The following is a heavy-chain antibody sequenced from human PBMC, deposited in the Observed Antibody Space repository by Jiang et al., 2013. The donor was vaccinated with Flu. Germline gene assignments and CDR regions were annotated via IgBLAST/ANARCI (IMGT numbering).Heavy chain of an antibody. V-gene: IGHV3-23*04. CDR2: ISGSGGST. CDR1: GFTFSSHA. Sequence: VQLVESGGDLVQPGGSLRLSCAASGFTFSSHAINWVRQAPGKGLEWVSAISGSGGSTYYADSVKGRFTISRDNSKNTVYLQMTSLRAEDTAVYYCVVLRVGISSGWNSDKGGNWGQGTQVTVSS. J-gene: IGHJ4*02. CDR3: VVLRVGISSGWNSDKGGN. D-gene: IGHD6-19*01.